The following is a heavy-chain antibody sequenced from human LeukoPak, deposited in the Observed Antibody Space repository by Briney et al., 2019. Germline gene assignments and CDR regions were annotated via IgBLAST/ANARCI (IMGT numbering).Heavy chain of an antibody. Sequence: GGSLRLSCAASGFTFSSYGMHWVRQAPGKGLEWVAVISYDGSNKYYADSVKGRFTISRDNSKNTLYLQMNSLRAEDTAVYYCAKDVSSGWPGFDYWGQGTLVTVSS. CDR1: GFTFSSYG. D-gene: IGHD6-19*01. CDR2: ISYDGSNK. J-gene: IGHJ4*02. CDR3: AKDVSSGWPGFDY. V-gene: IGHV3-30*18.